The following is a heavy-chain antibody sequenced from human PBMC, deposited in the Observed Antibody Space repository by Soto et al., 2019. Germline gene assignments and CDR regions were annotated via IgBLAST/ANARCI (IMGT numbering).Heavy chain of an antibody. CDR1: GGTFSSYA. CDR3: ASLAAGYSSSWSPYGMDV. CDR2: IIPIFGTA. Sequence: QVQLVQSGAEVKKPGSSVKVSCKASGGTFSSYAISWVRQAPGQGLEWMGGIIPIFGTANYAQKFQGRVTITADESTSTAYRGLSSLRSEDTAVYYCASLAAGYSSSWSPYGMDVWGQGTTVTVSS. V-gene: IGHV1-69*01. D-gene: IGHD6-13*01. J-gene: IGHJ6*02.